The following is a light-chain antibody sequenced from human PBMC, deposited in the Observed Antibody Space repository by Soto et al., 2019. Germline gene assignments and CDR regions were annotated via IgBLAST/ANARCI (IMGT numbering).Light chain of an antibody. J-gene: IGLJ1*01. Sequence: QSVLTQPASVSGSPGQSITISCTGTSSDVGGYHYVSWYQHHPGKAPKLMIFDVSNRPSGVSNRCSGCKSGNTASLTISWLQPEDEADYYGSTYTTSNTRQIVFGTGTKLTVL. CDR2: DVS. CDR3: STYTTSNTRQIV. CDR1: SSDVGGYHY. V-gene: IGLV2-14*03.